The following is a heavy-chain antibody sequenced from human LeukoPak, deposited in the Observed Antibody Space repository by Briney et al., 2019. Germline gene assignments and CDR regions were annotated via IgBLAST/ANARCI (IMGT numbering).Heavy chain of an antibody. CDR2: INPNSGAT. J-gene: IGHJ1*01. CDR3: GKKYPSGGYRPVYSQH. V-gene: IGHV1-2*02. CDR1: GYIFIDYY. D-gene: IGHD6-19*01. Sequence: ASVRVSCKASGYIFIDYYIHWVRQAPGQGLEWMAWINPNSGATNYAQKFQGSVTVTRDTSITTAYMELTKLRSDDTAIYYCGKKYPSGGYRPVYSQHGGRGTLITVS.